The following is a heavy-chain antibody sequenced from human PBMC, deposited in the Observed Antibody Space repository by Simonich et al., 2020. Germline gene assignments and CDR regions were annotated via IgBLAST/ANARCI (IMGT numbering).Heavy chain of an antibody. J-gene: IGHJ4*02. CDR1: GYTFTSYG. Sequence: QVQLVQSGAEVKKPGASVKVSCKASGYTFTSYGISEGRQAPGKGLEWMGWIRAYKGNTNYTEKRQGRVTMTTDTSTSTDYMERRSLRSDDTAVYYCARASRGTWWYYYFDYWGQGTLVTVSS. D-gene: IGHD2-15*01. CDR2: IRAYKGNT. CDR3: ARASRGTWWYYYFDY. V-gene: IGHV1-18*01.